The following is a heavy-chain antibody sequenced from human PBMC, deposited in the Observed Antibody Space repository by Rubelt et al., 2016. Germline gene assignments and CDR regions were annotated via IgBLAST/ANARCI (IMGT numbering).Heavy chain of an antibody. CDR3: ARDEYSSGWYGGDWFDP. V-gene: IGHV4-4*07. CDR2: IYHSGST. D-gene: IGHD6-19*01. J-gene: IGHJ5*02. CDR1: GGSISSYY. Sequence: QVQLQESGPGLVKPSETLSLTCTVSGGSISSYYWSWIRQPAGKGLEWIGRIYHSGSTYYNPSLKSRVTISLDTSKNQFSLKLSSGTAADTAVYYCARDEYSSGWYGGDWFDPWGQGTLVTVSS.